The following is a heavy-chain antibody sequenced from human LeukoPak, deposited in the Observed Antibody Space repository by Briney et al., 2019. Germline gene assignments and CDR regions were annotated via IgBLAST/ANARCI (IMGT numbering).Heavy chain of an antibody. V-gene: IGHV1-8*01. CDR1: GYTFTSYD. CDR3: ARATVVRDYYYYYMDV. Sequence: GASVKVSCKASGYTFTSYDINWVRQATGQGLEWMGWMNPNSGNTGYAQKFQGRVTMTRNTPISTAYMELSSLRSEDTAVYYCARATVVRDYYYYYMDVWGKGTTVTVSS. D-gene: IGHD4-23*01. CDR2: MNPNSGNT. J-gene: IGHJ6*03.